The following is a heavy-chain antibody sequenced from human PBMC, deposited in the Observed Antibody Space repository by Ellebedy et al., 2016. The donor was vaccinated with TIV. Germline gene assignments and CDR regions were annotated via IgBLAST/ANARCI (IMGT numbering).Heavy chain of an antibody. CDR2: INHSGNT. CDR1: GGSFSGYY. CDR3: ARERSRPGAYCGGDCYRDDY. D-gene: IGHD2-21*02. J-gene: IGHJ4*02. V-gene: IGHV4-34*01. Sequence: SETLSLXXAVYGGSFSGYYWSWIRQPPGKGLEWIGEINHSGNTIYNPSLKSRVTISVDTSKNQFSLKLSSVTAADTAVYYCARERSRPGAYCGGDCYRDDYWGQGTLVTVSS.